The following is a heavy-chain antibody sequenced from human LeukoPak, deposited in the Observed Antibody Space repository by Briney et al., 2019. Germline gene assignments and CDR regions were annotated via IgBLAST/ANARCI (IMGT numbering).Heavy chain of an antibody. CDR3: AKELSSGYYGYYFDY. J-gene: IGHJ4*02. CDR1: GFTFSSYE. D-gene: IGHD6-19*01. CDR2: ISGSGGST. Sequence: HPGGSLRLSCAASGFTFSSYEMSWVRQAPGKGVEWVSTISGSGGSTNYADSVKGRFTISRDNSKNTLYLQMNSLRAEDTAVYYCAKELSSGYYGYYFDYWGQGTLVTVSS. V-gene: IGHV3-23*01.